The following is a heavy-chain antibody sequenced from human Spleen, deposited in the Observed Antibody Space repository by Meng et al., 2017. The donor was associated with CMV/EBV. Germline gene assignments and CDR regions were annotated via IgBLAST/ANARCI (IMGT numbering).Heavy chain of an antibody. CDR3: AREVIGYCTTTSCYTRRGEPYYYYGMDI. D-gene: IGHD2-2*02. Sequence: ASVKVSCKASGYTFSNFGISWVRQAPGQGLEWVGWISTSKHKTIYAQRFQGRVTMTTDTGMTAAYLEVRSLRSDDTAVYYCAREVIGYCTTTSCYTRRGEPYYYYGMDIWGQGTTVTVSS. J-gene: IGHJ6*02. CDR2: ISTSKHKT. CDR1: GYTFSNFG. V-gene: IGHV1-18*01.